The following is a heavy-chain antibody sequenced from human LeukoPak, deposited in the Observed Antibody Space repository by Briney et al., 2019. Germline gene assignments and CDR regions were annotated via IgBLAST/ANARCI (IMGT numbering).Heavy chain of an antibody. Sequence: SSETLSLTCTVSGGSISRSSYYWGWIRQPPGKGLEWIGSTYYGGSTYYSPCLKSRVTISVDTSKTHFSLRLSSVTAADTAMYYCARHQWLESNWFDPWGQGTLVAVSS. CDR1: GGSISRSSYY. CDR2: TYYGGST. V-gene: IGHV4-39*01. CDR3: ARHQWLESNWFDP. J-gene: IGHJ5*02. D-gene: IGHD6-19*01.